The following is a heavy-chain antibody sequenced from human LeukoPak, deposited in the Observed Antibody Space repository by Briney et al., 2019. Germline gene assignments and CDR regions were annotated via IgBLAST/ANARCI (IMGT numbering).Heavy chain of an antibody. Sequence: QAGGSLRLSCVASGFRFSSDNMNWVRQAPGKGLERVSYISSSGSTIKYADSVEGRFTISRDNAKNSLYLQMNSLRAEDTAVYYCARVYDYVWGSYRPPFDYWGQGTLVTVSS. J-gene: IGHJ4*02. CDR1: GFRFSSDN. CDR3: ARVYDYVWGSYRPPFDY. CDR2: ISSSGSTI. V-gene: IGHV3-48*03. D-gene: IGHD3-16*02.